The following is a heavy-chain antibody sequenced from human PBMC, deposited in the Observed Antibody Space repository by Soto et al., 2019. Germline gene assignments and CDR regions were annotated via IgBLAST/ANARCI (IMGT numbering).Heavy chain of an antibody. CDR3: ARDRFAAVYYFDY. V-gene: IGHV1-69*13. J-gene: IGHJ4*02. CDR1: GGTFSSYA. D-gene: IGHD3-16*01. CDR2: IIPIFGTA. Sequence: SVKVSCKASGGTFSSYAISWVRQAPGQGLEWMGGIIPIFGTANYAQKFQGRVTITADESTSTAYMELSSLRSEDTAVYYCARDRFAAVYYFDYWGQGALVTVSS.